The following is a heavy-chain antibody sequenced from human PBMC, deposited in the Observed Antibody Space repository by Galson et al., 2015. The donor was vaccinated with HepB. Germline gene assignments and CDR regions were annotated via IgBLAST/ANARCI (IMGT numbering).Heavy chain of an antibody. V-gene: IGHV3-30*19. CDR1: GFTFSSYG. Sequence: SLRLSCAASGFTFSSYGMHWVRQAPGKGLEWVAVISYDGSNKYYADSVKGRFTISRDNSKNTLYPQMNSLRAEDTAVYYCARDGPYFDYWGQGTLVTVSS. CDR3: ARDGPYFDY. J-gene: IGHJ4*02. CDR2: ISYDGSNK.